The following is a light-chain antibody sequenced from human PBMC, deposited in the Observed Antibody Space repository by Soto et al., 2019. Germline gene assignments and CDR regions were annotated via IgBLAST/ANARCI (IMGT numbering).Light chain of an antibody. Sequence: EVVLTQSPGTLSLSPGERATLSCRASQNVDSTYLAWYQQKPGQAPRLLIYRASSRAAGVPDRFSGSGSGTDFTLTISKLDPEDFAVYYCQQYDTSPPLYTFGQGTKLEIK. J-gene: IGKJ2*01. CDR1: QNVDSTY. V-gene: IGKV3-20*01. CDR3: QQYDTSPPLYT. CDR2: RAS.